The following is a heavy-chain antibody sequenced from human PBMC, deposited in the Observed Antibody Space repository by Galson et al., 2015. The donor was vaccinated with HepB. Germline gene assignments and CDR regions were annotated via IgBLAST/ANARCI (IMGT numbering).Heavy chain of an antibody. CDR2: ISYDGSNE. Sequence: SLRLSCAASGFSFSNYGMHWVRQAPGKGLEGVAVISYDGSNEYYADSVRGRFTIPRDNSKNTLFLQTNSLRPEDTAVYYCAKDGRYSSGWHYFDYWGQGTLVTVSS. CDR3: AKDGRYSSGWHYFDY. J-gene: IGHJ4*02. CDR1: GFSFSNYG. D-gene: IGHD6-19*01. V-gene: IGHV3-30*18.